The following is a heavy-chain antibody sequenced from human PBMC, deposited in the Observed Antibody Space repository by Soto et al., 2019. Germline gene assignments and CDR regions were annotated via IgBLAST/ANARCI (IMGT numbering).Heavy chain of an antibody. CDR2: ITSSGSEV. Sequence: VQLLESGGGLVQPGGSLRLSCAASGFTFSGSAMTWVRQAPGKWLEFVSSITSSGSEVFHAASVKGRFTMSRANSKNMLYLHMNSLRAEDTAVYYCAKEEYDSAWYWDSWGQGARVTVSS. D-gene: IGHD6-19*01. J-gene: IGHJ4*02. CDR1: GFTFSGSA. V-gene: IGHV3-23*01. CDR3: AKEEYDSAWYWDS.